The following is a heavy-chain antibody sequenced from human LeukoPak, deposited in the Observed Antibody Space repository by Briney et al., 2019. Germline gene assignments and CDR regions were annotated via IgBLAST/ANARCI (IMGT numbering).Heavy chain of an antibody. D-gene: IGHD7-27*01. J-gene: IGHJ4*02. CDR1: GGSFSGYY. V-gene: IGHV4-34*01. Sequence: SSETLSLTCAVYGGSFSGYYWSWIRQPPGKGREWIGEINHSGSTNYNPSLRSRVTISLDTSKSHFTLSLSSATAADTAVYFCARRPFSNPFDFWGRGTLVTVSS. CDR3: ARRPFSNPFDF. CDR2: INHSGST.